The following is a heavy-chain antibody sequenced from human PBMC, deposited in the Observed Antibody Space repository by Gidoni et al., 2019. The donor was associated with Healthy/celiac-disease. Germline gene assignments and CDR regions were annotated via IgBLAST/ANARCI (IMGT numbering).Heavy chain of an antibody. Sequence: QVQLVQSGAEVKKPGASVKVSCKASGCTFTTYAMHWVRQAPGQRLEWMGWINAGNGNTKYSQKFQGRVTITRDTSAGTAYMELSSLRSEDTAVYYCARDAHLLWFGELYWWFDPWGQGTLVTVSS. CDR1: GCTFTTYA. J-gene: IGHJ5*02. CDR2: INAGNGNT. V-gene: IGHV1-3*01. CDR3: ARDAHLLWFGELYWWFDP. D-gene: IGHD3-10*01.